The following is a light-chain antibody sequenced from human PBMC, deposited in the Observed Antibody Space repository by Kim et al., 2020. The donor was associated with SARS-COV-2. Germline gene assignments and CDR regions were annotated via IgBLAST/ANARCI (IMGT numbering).Light chain of an antibody. V-gene: IGKV4-1*01. CDR1: QSVLYSSNNKNY. J-gene: IGKJ2*01. Sequence: DIVMTQSPDSLAVSLGERATINCKSSQSVLYSSNNKNYLAWYQQKPRQPPRLLIYWASIRESGVPDRFSGSGSGTDFTLTISSLQADDVAVYYCQQFYSTPRTFGQGTKLEI. CDR2: WAS. CDR3: QQFYSTPRT.